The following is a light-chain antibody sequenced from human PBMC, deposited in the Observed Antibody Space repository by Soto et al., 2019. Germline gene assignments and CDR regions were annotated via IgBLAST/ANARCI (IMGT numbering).Light chain of an antibody. Sequence: EIVMTQSPATLSVSPGERTTISCRASQSVSSNLAWYQQKPGQAPRLLTYGASTRATGIPARFSGSGSGTEFTLTISSLQSEDFAVYYCQQYNNWPRTFGQGTKVDIK. CDR2: GAS. J-gene: IGKJ1*01. CDR1: QSVSSN. CDR3: QQYNNWPRT. V-gene: IGKV3-15*01.